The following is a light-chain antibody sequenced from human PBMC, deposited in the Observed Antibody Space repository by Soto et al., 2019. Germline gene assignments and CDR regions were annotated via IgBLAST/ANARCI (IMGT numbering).Light chain of an antibody. J-gene: IGKJ2*01. CDR2: GAS. CDR1: QSISNH. V-gene: IGKV3-15*01. Sequence: EIVMTQSPVTLSVSPGERATLSCRASQSISNHLAWYQQKPGQAPGLLMYGASTRATGIPARFSGSGSGTEFTLTISSLQSEDVAVYYCQQYNNWPPRTFGQGTKLEIK. CDR3: QQYNNWPPRT.